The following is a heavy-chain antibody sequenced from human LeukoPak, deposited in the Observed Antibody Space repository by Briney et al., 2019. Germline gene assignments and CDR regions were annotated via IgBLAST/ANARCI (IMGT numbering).Heavy chain of an antibody. CDR3: AKDRPPVGYGGNLGYYFDY. J-gene: IGHJ4*02. D-gene: IGHD4-23*01. V-gene: IGHV3-23*01. Sequence: PGGSLRLSCAASGFTFSSYGMHWVRQAPGKGLEWVSAISGSGGSTYYADSVKGRFTISRDNSKNTLYLQMNSLRAEDTAVYYCAKDRPPVGYGGNLGYYFDYWGQGTLVTVSS. CDR2: ISGSGGST. CDR1: GFTFSSYG.